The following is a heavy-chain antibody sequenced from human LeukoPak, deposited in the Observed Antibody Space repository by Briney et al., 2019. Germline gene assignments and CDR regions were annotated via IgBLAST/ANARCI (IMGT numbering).Heavy chain of an antibody. CDR3: ATAKSDDILTGFDY. D-gene: IGHD3-9*01. J-gene: IGHJ4*02. Sequence: PGGSPRLSCAASGFTVSSNYMSWVRQAPGKGLEWVSVIYSGGSTYYADSVKGRFTISRDNSKNTLYLQMNSLRAEDTAVYYCATAKSDDILTGFDYWGQGTLVTVSS. CDR1: GFTVSSNY. V-gene: IGHV3-53*01. CDR2: IYSGGST.